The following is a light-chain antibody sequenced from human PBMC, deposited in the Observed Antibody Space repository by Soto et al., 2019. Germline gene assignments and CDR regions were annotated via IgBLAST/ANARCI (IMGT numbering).Light chain of an antibody. V-gene: IGKV1-39*01. J-gene: IGKJ3*01. CDR1: QSISSY. Sequence: IQMTQSPSSLSASVGDRVTITCRARQSISSYLNWYQQKPGKAPKLLIYAASSLQRGVPSRFSGGGAGTDFTLTISSLQPEDFATYYCQQSYSSPRFTFGPGTKVDIK. CDR3: QQSYSSPRFT. CDR2: AAS.